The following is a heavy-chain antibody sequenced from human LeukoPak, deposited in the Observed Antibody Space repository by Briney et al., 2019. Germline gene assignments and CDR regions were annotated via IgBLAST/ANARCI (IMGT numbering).Heavy chain of an antibody. J-gene: IGHJ6*02. D-gene: IGHD3-3*01. CDR1: GYTFTSYD. CDR2: MNPNSGNT. V-gene: IGHV1-8*02. Sequence: ASVTVSFTASGYTFTSYDSNWDRQATGQALEWMGWMNPNSGNTGYAQKFQGRVTMTRNTSISTAYMELSSLRSEDTAVYYCARMTKYYDFWSASHYYYGMDVWGQGTTVTVSS. CDR3: ARMTKYYDFWSASHYYYGMDV.